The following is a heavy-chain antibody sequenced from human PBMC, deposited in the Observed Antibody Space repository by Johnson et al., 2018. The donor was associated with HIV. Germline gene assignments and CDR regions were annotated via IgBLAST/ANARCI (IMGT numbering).Heavy chain of an antibody. CDR1: GFTFSSYG. V-gene: IGHV3-30*03. CDR2: ISYDGGIK. CDR3: AREALLWFGENGAFDI. Sequence: VQLVESGGGLVQPGRSLRLSCAASGFTFSSYGMHWVRQAPGKGLEWVALISYDGGIKHYADSVKGRFTISRDTSKNTLYLQMNSLRAEDTAVYYCAREALLWFGENGAFDIWGQGTMVTVSS. D-gene: IGHD3-10*01. J-gene: IGHJ3*02.